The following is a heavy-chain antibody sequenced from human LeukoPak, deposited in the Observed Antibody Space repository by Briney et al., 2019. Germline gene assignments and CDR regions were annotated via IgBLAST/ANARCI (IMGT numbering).Heavy chain of an antibody. V-gene: IGHV3-74*01. CDR1: GFTFSSYW. Sequence: PGGSLRLSCAASGFTFSSYWMHWVRQVPGKGLVWVSRINSDGSSTSYAHSVKGRFTISRDNAKNTLYVQMNSLRAEDTAVYYCSTGSGHAFDIWGRGTMVTVSS. CDR3: STGSGHAFDI. CDR2: INSDGSST. J-gene: IGHJ3*02. D-gene: IGHD3-10*01.